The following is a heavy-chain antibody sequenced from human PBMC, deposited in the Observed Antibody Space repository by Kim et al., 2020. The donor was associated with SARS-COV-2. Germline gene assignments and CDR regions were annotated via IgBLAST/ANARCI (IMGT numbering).Heavy chain of an antibody. V-gene: IGHV4-39*01. CDR1: GGSVTSSSYL. D-gene: IGHD6-19*01. CDR2: IYYGGST. J-gene: IGHJ6*01. CDR3: VRHRYTSGWSTYSYYYG. Sequence: SETLSLTCRVSGGSVTSSSYLWGWIRQSPGKGLEWIGSIYYGGSTYHNPSLNSRITISADTSKFSLKLSSVTVADTAVYYCVRHRYTSGWSTYSYYYG.